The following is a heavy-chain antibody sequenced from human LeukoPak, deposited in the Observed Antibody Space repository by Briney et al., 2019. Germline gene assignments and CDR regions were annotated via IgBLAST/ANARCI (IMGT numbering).Heavy chain of an antibody. J-gene: IGHJ6*03. CDR1: GGSISSYY. CDR2: IYTSGST. Sequence: PSETLSLTCTVSGGSISSYYWSWIRQPAGKGLEWIGRIYTSGSTNYNPSLKSRVTMSVDTSKNQFSLKLSSVTAADTAVYYCARARGEQWLAFYYYYYMDVWGKGTTVTVSS. D-gene: IGHD6-19*01. CDR3: ARARGEQWLAFYYYYYMDV. V-gene: IGHV4-4*07.